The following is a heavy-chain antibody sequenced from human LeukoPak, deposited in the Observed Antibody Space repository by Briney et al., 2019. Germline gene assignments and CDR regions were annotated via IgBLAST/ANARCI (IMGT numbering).Heavy chain of an antibody. J-gene: IGHJ5*02. D-gene: IGHD6-19*01. Sequence: ASVKVSCKASGYTFTGYYMHWVRQAPGQGLEWMGWINPNSGGTNYAQKFQGRVTMTRDTSISTAYMELSRLRSEDTAVYYCARHSSGWYSHNWFDPWGQGTLVTVSS. V-gene: IGHV1-2*02. CDR2: INPNSGGT. CDR1: GYTFTGYY. CDR3: ARHSSGWYSHNWFDP.